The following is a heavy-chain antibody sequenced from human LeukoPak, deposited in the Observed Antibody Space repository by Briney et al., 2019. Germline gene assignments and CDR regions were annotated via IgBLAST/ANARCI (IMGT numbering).Heavy chain of an antibody. CDR1: GYTFTAYY. Sequence: GASVKVSCKTSGYTFTAYYIHWVRQAPGQGLQWMGWLNSKNGDTTYAQKFQGRATMTRDTSISTAYMELSSLKSDDTAIYYCARRWSSDFDYWGQGTLVTVSS. CDR3: ARRWSSDFDY. CDR2: LNSKNGDT. J-gene: IGHJ4*02. V-gene: IGHV1-2*02. D-gene: IGHD2-8*01.